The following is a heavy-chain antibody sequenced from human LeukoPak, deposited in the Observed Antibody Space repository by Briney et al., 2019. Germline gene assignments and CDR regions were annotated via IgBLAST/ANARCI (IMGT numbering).Heavy chain of an antibody. CDR2: INHSGST. D-gene: IGHD1-7*01. J-gene: IGHJ4*02. Sequence: PSETLSLTCAVYGGSFSGYYWSWIRQPPGKGLEWIGEINHSGSTNYNPSLKSRVTISVDTSKNQFSLKLSSVTAADTAVYYCAREVKTGTTREDYWGQGTLVTVSS. CDR3: AREVKTGTTREDY. V-gene: IGHV4-34*01. CDR1: GGSFSGYY.